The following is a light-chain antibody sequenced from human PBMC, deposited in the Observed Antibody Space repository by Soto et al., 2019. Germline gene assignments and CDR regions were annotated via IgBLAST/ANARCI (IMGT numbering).Light chain of an antibody. CDR1: QSVSSN. V-gene: IGKV3D-15*01. Sequence: ESVLTQSPGTLSLSPGERATLSCRASQSVSSNYLAWYQQKPGQAPRLLIYGASTRATGIPDRFSGSGSGTEFILTINSLQSEDFAVYYCQQYNNWPPSIIFGQGTRLEIK. CDR2: GAS. J-gene: IGKJ5*01. CDR3: QQYNNWPPSII.